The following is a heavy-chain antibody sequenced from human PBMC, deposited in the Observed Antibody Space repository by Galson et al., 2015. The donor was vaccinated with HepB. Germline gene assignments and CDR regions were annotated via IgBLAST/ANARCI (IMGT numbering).Heavy chain of an antibody. CDR1: GFTFSLFS. CDR3: VKGVFGNGWDF. D-gene: IGHD6-19*01. J-gene: IGHJ4*02. V-gene: IGHV3-64D*06. CDR2: ITRNAYNT. Sequence: SLRLSCAASGFTFSLFSMHWVRQAPGKGLEFVSGITRNAYNTDYSDSAKGRFTISRDDSKKELYLQMTSLRPEDTAIYYCVKGVFGNGWDFLGQGTLVTVSS.